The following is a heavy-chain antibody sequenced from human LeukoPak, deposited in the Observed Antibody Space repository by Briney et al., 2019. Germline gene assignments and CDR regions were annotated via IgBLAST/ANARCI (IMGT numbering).Heavy chain of an antibody. CDR2: IYYSGVT. J-gene: IGHJ6*02. Sequence: SETLSLTCSVSGGSISTHYWSWIRQSPGKEPEWIGYIYYSGVTNYNPSLRSRVTISVDTSKNQFSLKLSSVTAADTAVYYCARKLKYYYGMDVWGQGTTVTVSS. CDR1: GGSISTHY. D-gene: IGHD4-23*01. CDR3: ARKLKYYYGMDV. V-gene: IGHV4-59*11.